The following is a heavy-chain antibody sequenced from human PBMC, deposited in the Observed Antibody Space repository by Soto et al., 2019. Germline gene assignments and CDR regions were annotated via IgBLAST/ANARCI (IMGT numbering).Heavy chain of an antibody. CDR1: GFTFDDYA. J-gene: IGHJ6*02. V-gene: IGHV3-9*01. CDR2: ISWNSARI. D-gene: IGHD3-10*01. Sequence: EVQLVESGGGLVQPGRSLRLSCGASGFTFDDYAMHWVRQAPGKGLEWVSGISWNSARIAYADSVKGRFTVSRDNAKNSVYLQINSLRAEDTALYFCAKDILFGETSYYYGMDVWGQGTTVTVSS. CDR3: AKDILFGETSYYYGMDV.